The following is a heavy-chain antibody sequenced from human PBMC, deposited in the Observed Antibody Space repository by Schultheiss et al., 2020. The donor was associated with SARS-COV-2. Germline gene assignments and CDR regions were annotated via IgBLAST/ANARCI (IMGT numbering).Heavy chain of an antibody. CDR3: ARNRRMAADY. V-gene: IGHV4-59*01. D-gene: IGHD5-24*01. Sequence: GSLRLSCTVSGGSISSYYWSWIRQPPGKGLEWIGYIYYSGSTNYNPSLKSRVTISVDTSKNQFSLKLSSVTAADTAVYYCARNRRMAADYWGQGTLVTVSS. CDR2: IYYSGST. J-gene: IGHJ4*02. CDR1: GGSISSYY.